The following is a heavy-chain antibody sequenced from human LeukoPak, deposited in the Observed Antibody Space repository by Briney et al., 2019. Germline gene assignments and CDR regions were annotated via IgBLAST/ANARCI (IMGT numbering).Heavy chain of an antibody. CDR2: ISSSGSTI. D-gene: IGHD3-22*01. J-gene: IGHJ4*02. Sequence: GGSLRLSCAASGFTFSDYYMSWIRQAPGKGLEWVSYISSSGSTIYYAYSVKGRFTISRDNAKNSLYLQMNSLRAEDTAVYYCARDYDSSGYYYLDYWGQGTLVTVSS. CDR1: GFTFSDYY. V-gene: IGHV3-11*04. CDR3: ARDYDSSGYYYLDY.